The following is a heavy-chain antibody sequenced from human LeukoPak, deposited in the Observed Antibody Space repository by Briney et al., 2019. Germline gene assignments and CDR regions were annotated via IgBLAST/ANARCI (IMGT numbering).Heavy chain of an antibody. J-gene: IGHJ4*02. Sequence: GSLRLSCAASGFTFSSYSMNWVRQAPGKGLEWVSSISSSSSYIYYADSVKGRFTISRDNAKNSLYLQMNSLRAEDMAVYYCARGIVVAGRFDYWGQGTLVTVSS. D-gene: IGHD6-19*01. CDR2: ISSSSSYI. CDR3: ARGIVVAGRFDY. CDR1: GFTFSSYS. V-gene: IGHV3-21*01.